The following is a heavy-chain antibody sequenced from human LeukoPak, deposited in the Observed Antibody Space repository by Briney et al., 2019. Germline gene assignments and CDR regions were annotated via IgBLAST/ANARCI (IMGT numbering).Heavy chain of an antibody. CDR2: INHSGST. J-gene: IGHJ5*02. CDR1: GGSFSGYY. D-gene: IGHD3-9*01. V-gene: IGHV4-34*01. Sequence: SETLSLTCAVYGGSFSGYYWSWIRQPPGKGLEWIGEINHSGSTNYNPSLKSRVTISVDTSKNQFSLKLSSVTAADTAVYYCARGRVLRYFDNRINWFDPWGLGTLVTVSS. CDR3: ARGRVLRYFDNRINWFDP.